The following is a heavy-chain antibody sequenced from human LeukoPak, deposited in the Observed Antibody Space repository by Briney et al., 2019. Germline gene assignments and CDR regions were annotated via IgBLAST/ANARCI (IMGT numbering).Heavy chain of an antibody. CDR1: GFTVSSNY. CDR2: IYSGGST. J-gene: IGHJ3*02. Sequence: PGGSLRLSCAASGFTVSSNYMSWVRQAPGKGLEWVSVIYSGGSTYYADSVKGRFTISRDNSKNTLYLQMNSLRAEDTAVYYCARDFGITGTGNDIWGQGTMVTVSS. V-gene: IGHV3-53*01. CDR3: ARDFGITGTGNDI. D-gene: IGHD1-20*01.